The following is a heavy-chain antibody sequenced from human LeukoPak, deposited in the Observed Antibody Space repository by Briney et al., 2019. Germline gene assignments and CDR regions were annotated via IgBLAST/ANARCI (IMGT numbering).Heavy chain of an antibody. D-gene: IGHD4-17*01. J-gene: IGHJ4*02. CDR2: IYSGGST. CDR1: GFTVSSNY. V-gene: IGHV3-66*01. Sequence: GGSLRLSCAASGFTVSSNYMSWVRQAPGKGLEWVSVIYSGGSTYYADSVKGRFTISRDNSKNTLHLQMNSMRAEGTAVYYCARDGPPCGDYCDYWGQGTLVTVSS. CDR3: ARDGPPCGDYCDY.